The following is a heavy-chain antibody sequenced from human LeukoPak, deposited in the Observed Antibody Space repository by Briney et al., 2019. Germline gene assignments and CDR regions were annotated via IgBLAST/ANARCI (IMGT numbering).Heavy chain of an antibody. J-gene: IGHJ4*02. V-gene: IGHV4-61*02. Sequence: SQTLSLTCTVSGGSISSGSYYWSWIRQPAGKGLEWIGRIYTSGSTNYNPSLKSRVTISVDTSKNQFSLKLSSVTAADTAVYYCARHDAYYYDSSAYSPFDYWGQGTLVTVSS. D-gene: IGHD3-22*01. CDR1: GGSISSGSYY. CDR2: IYTSGST. CDR3: ARHDAYYYDSSAYSPFDY.